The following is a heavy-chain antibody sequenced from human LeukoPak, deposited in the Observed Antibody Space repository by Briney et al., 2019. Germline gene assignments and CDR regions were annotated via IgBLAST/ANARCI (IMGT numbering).Heavy chain of an antibody. CDR2: ISGSTGST. V-gene: IGHV3-23*01. CDR3: AKQKGVSWYSEEDY. D-gene: IGHD2-15*01. J-gene: IGHJ4*02. Sequence: GGSLRLSCAASGFTYSSYAISWVRQAPGKGLEWVSGISGSTGSTYYVDSVKGRFTISRDNSKNTLYLQMNSLRAEDTAVYYCAKQKGVSWYSEEDYWGQGTLVTVSS. CDR1: GFTYSSYA.